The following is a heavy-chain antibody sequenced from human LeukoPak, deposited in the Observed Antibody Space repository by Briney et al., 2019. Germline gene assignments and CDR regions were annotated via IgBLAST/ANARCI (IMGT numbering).Heavy chain of an antibody. CDR3: ARLPYDSSGYLYYYYYYGMDV. V-gene: IGHV4-39*01. D-gene: IGHD3-22*01. Sequence: PSETLSLTCTVSGGSISSSSYYWGWIRQPPGKGLEWIGSIYYSGSTYYNPSLKSRVTISVDTSKNRFSLKLSSVTAADTAVYYCARLPYDSSGYLYYYYYYGMDVWGQGTTVTVSS. CDR2: IYYSGST. J-gene: IGHJ6*02. CDR1: GGSISSSSYY.